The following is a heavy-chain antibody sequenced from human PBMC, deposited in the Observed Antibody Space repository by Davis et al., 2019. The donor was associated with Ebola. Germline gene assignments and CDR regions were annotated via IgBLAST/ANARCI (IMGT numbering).Heavy chain of an antibody. CDR3: GGLASDTTIDY. Sequence: MPSETLSLTCAVYGGTFTDYYWSWIRQPPGKGLEWIGEVDHSGRTNYNPSFRSRVIVTVDTSENQFSLKLSSVTAADTAVYYWGGLASDTTIDYWGQGTLVTVSS. D-gene: IGHD1-1*01. CDR1: GGTFTDYY. V-gene: IGHV4-34*03. CDR2: VDHSGRT. J-gene: IGHJ4*02.